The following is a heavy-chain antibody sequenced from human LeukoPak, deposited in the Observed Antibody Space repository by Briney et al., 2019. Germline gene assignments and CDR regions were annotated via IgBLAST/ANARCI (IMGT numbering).Heavy chain of an antibody. D-gene: IGHD3-22*01. CDR1: GGTFSSYA. V-gene: IGHV1-69*13. Sequence: SVKVSCKASGGTFSSYAISWVRQAPGQGLEWMGGIIPIFGTANYAQKFQGRATITADESTSTAYMELSSLRSEDTAVYYCARDLYYYDSSGPFDYWGQGTLVTVSS. CDR3: ARDLYYYDSSGPFDY. J-gene: IGHJ4*02. CDR2: IIPIFGTA.